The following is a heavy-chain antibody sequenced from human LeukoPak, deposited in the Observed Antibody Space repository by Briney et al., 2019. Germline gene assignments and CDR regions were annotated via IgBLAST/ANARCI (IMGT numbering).Heavy chain of an antibody. Sequence: GRSLRLSCAASGFTFDDYAMHWFRQAPGKGLEGVSGISWNSGSIGYADSVKGRFTISRDNAKNSLYLQMNSLRAEDTALYYCAKERTMARGVLDVWGQGTTVTVSS. CDR1: GFTFDDYA. D-gene: IGHD3-10*01. CDR3: AKERTMARGVLDV. J-gene: IGHJ6*02. CDR2: ISWNSGSI. V-gene: IGHV3-9*01.